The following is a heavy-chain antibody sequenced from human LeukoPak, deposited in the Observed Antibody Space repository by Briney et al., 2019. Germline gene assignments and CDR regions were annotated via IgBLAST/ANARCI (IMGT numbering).Heavy chain of an antibody. V-gene: IGHV3-15*01. CDR1: GFTFSYAW. Sequence: GGSLRLSSAASGFTFSYAWMRWVRQAPGKGLEWVGRIKSKTYDETTDYAAPVKGRFTMSRDDSKNTLFLQMSSLKIEDTAVYYCVGMAHYWGQGTLVTVSS. CDR3: VGMAHY. CDR2: IKSKTYDETT. J-gene: IGHJ4*02. D-gene: IGHD1-26*01.